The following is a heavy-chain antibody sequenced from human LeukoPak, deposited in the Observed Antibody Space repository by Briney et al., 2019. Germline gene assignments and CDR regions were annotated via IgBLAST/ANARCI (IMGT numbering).Heavy chain of an antibody. CDR1: GFTFSSYW. CDR2: VNSDGSST. CDR3: AKDRLRYYYDSSGYYLDY. Sequence: GGSLRLSCAASGFTFSSYWMHWVRQAPGKGLVWVSRVNSDGSSTTYADSVKGRFTISRDNAKNTLYLQMNSLRAEDTAVYYCAKDRLRYYYDSSGYYLDYWGQGTLVTVSS. J-gene: IGHJ4*02. D-gene: IGHD3-22*01. V-gene: IGHV3-74*01.